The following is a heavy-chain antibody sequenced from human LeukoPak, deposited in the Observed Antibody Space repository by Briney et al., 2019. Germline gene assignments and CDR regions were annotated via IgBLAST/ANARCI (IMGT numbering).Heavy chain of an antibody. J-gene: IGHJ3*02. CDR1: GNTFTSSH. CDR3: AKDRGGSYTFDI. V-gene: IGHV1-46*01. D-gene: IGHD3-16*01. Sequence: ASVKVSCKASGNTFTSSHMHWVRQAPGQGLEWMGIINIGDGYTKYAQKFQGSVTITRDTSTSTLYMELSSLRSEDTAVYYCAKDRGGSYTFDIWGQGTMVTVSS. CDR2: INIGDGYT.